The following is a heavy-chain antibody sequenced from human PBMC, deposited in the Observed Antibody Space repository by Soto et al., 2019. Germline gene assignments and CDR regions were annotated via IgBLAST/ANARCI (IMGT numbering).Heavy chain of an antibody. CDR2: ISSSSSTI. D-gene: IGHD3-9*01. CDR1: GFTFSSYS. J-gene: IGHJ4*02. CDR3: ARSRADGRYAFDY. V-gene: IGHV3-48*02. Sequence: EVQLVESGGGLVQPGGSLRLSCAASGFTFSSYSMNWVRQAPGKGLEWVSYISSSSSTIYYTDSVKGRFTISRDNANNSLYLQMLSLRDDDTAVYYCARSRADGRYAFDYWGQGTLVTVSS.